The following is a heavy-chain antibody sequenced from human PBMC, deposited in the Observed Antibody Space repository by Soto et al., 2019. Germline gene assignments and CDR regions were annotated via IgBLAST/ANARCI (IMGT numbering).Heavy chain of an antibody. V-gene: IGHV1-18*01. CDR1: GYTFAAYG. Sequence: GASVKVSCKASGYTFAAYGISWVRQAPGQGLEWVGWISASNGNTNYGQKLQGRVTMTTDTSTSTAYMELRSLRSDDTAVYYCARDDCSGGSCYLDYWGQGTLVTVSS. J-gene: IGHJ4*02. D-gene: IGHD2-15*01. CDR2: ISASNGNT. CDR3: ARDDCSGGSCYLDY.